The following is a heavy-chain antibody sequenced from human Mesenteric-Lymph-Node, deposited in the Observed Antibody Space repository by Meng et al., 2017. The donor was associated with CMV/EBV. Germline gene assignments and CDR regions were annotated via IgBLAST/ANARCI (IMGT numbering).Heavy chain of an antibody. CDR2: INHSGST. V-gene: IGHV4-34*01. D-gene: IGHD2-2*01. CDR3: ARERVVPAARRVHFDL. Sequence: YGGSFSGYCWSWIHQPPGKGLEWIGEINHSGSTNYNPSLKSRVTISVDTSKNQFSLKLSSVTAADTAVYYCARERVVPAARRVHFDLWGRGTLVTVSS. CDR1: GGSFSGYC. J-gene: IGHJ2*01.